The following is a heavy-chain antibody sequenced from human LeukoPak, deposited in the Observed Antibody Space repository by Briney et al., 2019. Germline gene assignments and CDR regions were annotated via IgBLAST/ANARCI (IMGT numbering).Heavy chain of an antibody. CDR2: ISSTGNTI. CDR3: AKGRLRYFDWSAYDY. J-gene: IGHJ4*02. D-gene: IGHD3-9*01. CDR1: GFTFSSYS. Sequence: PGGSLRLSCAASGFTFSSYSMNWVRQAPGKGLEWISYISSTGNTIYYADSVKGRFTISRDNSKNTVSLQMNNLRADDTAVYYCAKGRLRYFDWSAYDYWGQGTLVTVSS. V-gene: IGHV3-48*01.